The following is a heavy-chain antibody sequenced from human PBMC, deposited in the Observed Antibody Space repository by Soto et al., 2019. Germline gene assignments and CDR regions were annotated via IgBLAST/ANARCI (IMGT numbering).Heavy chain of an antibody. CDR1: GYSFTSYW. J-gene: IGHJ6*02. Sequence: GESLKISCKGSGYSFTSYWIGWVRQMPGKGLKWMGIIYPGDSDTRYSPSFQGQVTISADKSISTAYLQWSSLKASDNAMYYCARTLTGMDGCIVGSCYGFYYYYGMDVWGQGTTVTVSS. V-gene: IGHV5-51*01. CDR3: ARTLTGMDGCIVGSCYGFYYYYGMDV. D-gene: IGHD2-15*01. CDR2: IYPGDSDT.